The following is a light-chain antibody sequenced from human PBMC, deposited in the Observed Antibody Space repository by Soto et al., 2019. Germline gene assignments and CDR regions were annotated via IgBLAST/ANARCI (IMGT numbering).Light chain of an antibody. CDR3: QQYDSSPKT. CDR2: DAS. Sequence: INLRESPATLSLSLLYRVTITCMASQSVSRYLAWYQQKPGQAPRLLIYDASNLATGIPSRFSGSGSGTDFTLTISRLEPEDFATYYCQQYDSSPKTFGEGTKVDIK. V-gene: IGKV3-20*01. CDR1: QSVSRY. J-gene: IGKJ1*01.